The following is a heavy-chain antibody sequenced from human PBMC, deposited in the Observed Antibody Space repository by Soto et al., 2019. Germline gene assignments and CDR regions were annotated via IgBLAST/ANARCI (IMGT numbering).Heavy chain of an antibody. D-gene: IGHD2-2*01. CDR3: ARGASVLQPAGQPSTFDS. CDR1: GYSFMKYG. V-gene: IGHV1-18*01. CDR2: ISPYSGYT. J-gene: IGHJ4*02. Sequence: ASVKVSCKGFGYSFMKYGINWVRQAPGQGLEWVGWISPYSGYTHSAQKFHGRLTLTTDTAASTAYMELRILRSADTALYYCARGASVLQPAGQPSTFDSWGKRTLVTVSS.